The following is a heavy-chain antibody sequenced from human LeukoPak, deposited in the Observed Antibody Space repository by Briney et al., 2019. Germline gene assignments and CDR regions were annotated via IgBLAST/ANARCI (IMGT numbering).Heavy chain of an antibody. CDR3: ARATVPLVLPIWFDP. Sequence: GGSLRLSCAASGFTFSSYWMSWVRQAPGKGLEWVANIKQDGSEKYYVDSVKGRFTISRDNAKNSLYLQMNSLRAEDTAVYYCARATVPLVLPIWFDPWGQGTLVTVSS. D-gene: IGHD6-6*01. CDR2: IKQDGSEK. J-gene: IGHJ5*02. V-gene: IGHV3-7*01. CDR1: GFTFSSYW.